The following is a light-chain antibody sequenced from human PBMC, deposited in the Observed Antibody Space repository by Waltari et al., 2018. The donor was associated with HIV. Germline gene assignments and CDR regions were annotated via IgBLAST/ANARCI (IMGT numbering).Light chain of an antibody. V-gene: IGLV1-47*01. CDR1: RSHLGSNY. J-gene: IGLJ3*02. Sequence: QSVLTQPPSASGTPGQRVTISCSGSRSHLGSNYVYWYQQLPGTAPKLLIYRNNQRPSGVPDRFSGSKSGTSASLAISGLRSEDEADYYCAAWDDSLSGVFGGGTKLTVL. CDR2: RNN. CDR3: AAWDDSLSGV.